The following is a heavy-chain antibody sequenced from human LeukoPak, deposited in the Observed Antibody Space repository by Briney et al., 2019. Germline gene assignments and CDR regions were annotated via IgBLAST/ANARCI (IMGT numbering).Heavy chain of an antibody. CDR2: IKKDGSEK. V-gene: IGHV3-7*03. J-gene: IGHJ4*02. D-gene: IGHD2-15*01. CDR1: GFTFSTYW. Sequence: GGSLRLSCAASGFTFSTYWMSWVRQAPGKGLEWEANIKKDGSEKYYMDSVKGRFAISGDNAENSLYLQMNSLRAEDTAVYYCAREGVHCSGRSCLKAYWGQGTQVTVSS. CDR3: AREGVHCSGRSCLKAY.